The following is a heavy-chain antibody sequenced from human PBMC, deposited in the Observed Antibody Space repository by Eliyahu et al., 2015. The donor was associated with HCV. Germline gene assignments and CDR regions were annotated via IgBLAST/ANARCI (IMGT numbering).Heavy chain of an antibody. J-gene: IGHJ6*02. Sequence: QVQLVESGGGLVKPGGSLXLSCAASXFXFXDYYXSWIRQAPGKGLEWVSYISSSGSTIYYADSVKGRFTISRDNAKNSLYLQMNSLRAEDTAVYYCARDRLVSTGLYYGMDVWGQGTTVTVSS. CDR3: ARDRLVSTGLYYGMDV. V-gene: IGHV3-11*01. CDR2: ISSSGSTI. D-gene: IGHD6-6*01. CDR1: XFXFXDYY.